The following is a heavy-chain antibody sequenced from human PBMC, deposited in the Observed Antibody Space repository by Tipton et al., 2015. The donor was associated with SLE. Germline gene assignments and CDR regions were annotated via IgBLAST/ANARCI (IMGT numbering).Heavy chain of an antibody. CDR2: INHSGST. Sequence: LRLSCAASGFTFDDYGMSWVRQAPGKGLEWVGEINHSGSTNYNPSLKSRVTISVDTSKNQFSLKLSSVTAADTAVYYCVGWGSSGYHYGFDYWGQGTLVTVSS. D-gene: IGHD3-22*01. CDR3: VGWGSSGYHYGFDY. CDR1: GFTFDDYG. J-gene: IGHJ4*02. V-gene: IGHV4-34*08.